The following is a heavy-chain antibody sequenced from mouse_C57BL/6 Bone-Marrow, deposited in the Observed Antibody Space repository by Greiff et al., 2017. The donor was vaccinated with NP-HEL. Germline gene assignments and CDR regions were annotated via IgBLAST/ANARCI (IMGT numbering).Heavy chain of an antibody. CDR2: ISSGGSYT. Sequence: VQLKQSGGDLVKPGGSLKLSCAASGFNFSSYGMSWVRQTPDKRLEWVATISSGGSYTYYPDSVKGRFTISRDNAKNTLYLQMSSLKSEDTAMYYCANIYYDYDEGFAYWGQGTLVTVSA. D-gene: IGHD2-4*01. CDR3: ANIYYDYDEGFAY. V-gene: IGHV5-6*01. J-gene: IGHJ3*01. CDR1: GFNFSSYG.